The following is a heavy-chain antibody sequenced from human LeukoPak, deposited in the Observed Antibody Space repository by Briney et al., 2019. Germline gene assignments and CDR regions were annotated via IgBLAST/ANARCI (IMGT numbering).Heavy chain of an antibody. Sequence: GGSLRLSCAASGFTFSSYAMSWVRQAPGKGLEWVSAISGSGGSTYYADSVKGRFTISRDNSKNTLYLQMNSLRAEDTAVYYCARGSFGEYHFDYWGQGALVTVSS. D-gene: IGHD4-17*01. CDR1: GFTFSSYA. J-gene: IGHJ4*02. CDR2: ISGSGGST. V-gene: IGHV3-23*01. CDR3: ARGSFGEYHFDY.